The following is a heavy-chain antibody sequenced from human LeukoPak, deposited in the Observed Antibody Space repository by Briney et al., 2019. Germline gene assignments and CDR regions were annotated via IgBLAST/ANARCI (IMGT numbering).Heavy chain of an antibody. CDR3: AKRSDYGSNGNYFDS. CDR2: ISGRDTNT. V-gene: IGHV3-23*01. J-gene: IGHJ4*02. Sequence: GGSLRLSCAASGFTFSNYGMSWVRQAPGKGLEWVSAISGRDTNTYYADSVKGRFTISRDNSKNTLYLQMNSLRAEDTAVYYCAKRSDYGSNGNYFDSWGQGTPVTVSS. D-gene: IGHD4-23*01. CDR1: GFTFSNYG.